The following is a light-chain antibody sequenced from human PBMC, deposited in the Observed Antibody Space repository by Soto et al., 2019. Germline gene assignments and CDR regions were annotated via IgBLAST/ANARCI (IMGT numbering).Light chain of an antibody. CDR2: GAS. J-gene: IGKJ5*01. CDR1: QSVGSNL. CDR3: HQYGRSPRT. Sequence: EIVMTQSPGTLSLSPGERATLSCRASQSVGSNLLAWYQQKRGQAPRLLIYGASNRATGIPDRVTGSGSGTDFTLTISGLEPEDFAVYSCHQYGRSPRTVGQGTRLEIK. V-gene: IGKV3-20*01.